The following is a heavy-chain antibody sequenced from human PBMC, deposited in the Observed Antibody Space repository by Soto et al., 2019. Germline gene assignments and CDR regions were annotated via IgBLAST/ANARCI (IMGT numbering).Heavy chain of an antibody. CDR2: IYYDGSNE. V-gene: IGHV3-30*02. Sequence: GGSLRLSCAASGFTFSSHGMHWVRQAPGKGLGWVAVIYYDGSNEYYADSVKGRFTISRDNSKNTLFLQMNSLRAEDTAMYYCTKGPSGSYYYFDYWGQGTLVTVSS. J-gene: IGHJ4*02. CDR1: GFTFSSHG. CDR3: TKGPSGSYYYFDY. D-gene: IGHD1-26*01.